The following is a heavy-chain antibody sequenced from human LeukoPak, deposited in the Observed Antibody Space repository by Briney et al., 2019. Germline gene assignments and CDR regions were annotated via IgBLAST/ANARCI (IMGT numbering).Heavy chain of an antibody. J-gene: IGHJ3*02. D-gene: IGHD2-15*01. CDR3: ARDGYCSGGSCYFEISGDAFDI. V-gene: IGHV3-30*04. CDR2: LSYGGCNK. CDR1: GFTLSSYA. Sequence: GGSLTLSCTPSGFTLSSYAMLCLRRSTGKGLEWVAVLSYGGCNKYYAVSVKGRFTIYRDNSKNTMYLQMNSLRAEDTAVYYCARDGYCSGGSCYFEISGDAFDIWGQGTMVIVSS.